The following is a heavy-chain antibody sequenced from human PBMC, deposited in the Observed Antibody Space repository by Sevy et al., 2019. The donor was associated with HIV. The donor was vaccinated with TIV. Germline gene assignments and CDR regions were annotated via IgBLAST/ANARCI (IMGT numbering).Heavy chain of an antibody. Sequence: GGSLRLSCAASGFTVSTYAINWDRQAPGEGLEWVSAITGGGDSTYYADSVKGRFTISRDNSKNVVYLQMNSLRAEDTAVYYCAAGDTSMVTHLDYWGQGTLVTVSS. V-gene: IGHV3-23*01. CDR1: GFTVSTYA. CDR3: AAGDTSMVTHLDY. J-gene: IGHJ4*02. CDR2: ITGGGDST. D-gene: IGHD5-18*01.